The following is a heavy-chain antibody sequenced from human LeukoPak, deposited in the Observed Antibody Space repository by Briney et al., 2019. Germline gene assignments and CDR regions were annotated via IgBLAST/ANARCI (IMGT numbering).Heavy chain of an antibody. CDR2: INPKSGDT. CDR1: GYTFTGYY. D-gene: IGHD1-26*01. J-gene: IGHJ4*02. Sequence: ASVKVSCKASGYTFTGYYIHWVRQAPGQGLEWMGWINPKSGDTNYAQKFQGRVTMTRDTSISTAYMELSSLKSDDTAVYYCARDLLTWDRFDYWGRGTLVSVSS. V-gene: IGHV1-2*02. CDR3: ARDLLTWDRFDY.